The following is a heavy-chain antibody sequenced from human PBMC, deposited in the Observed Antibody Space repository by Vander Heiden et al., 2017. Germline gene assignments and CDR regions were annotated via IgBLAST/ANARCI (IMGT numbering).Heavy chain of an antibody. V-gene: IGHV1-18*01. CDR1: GYTFSSHG. CDR2: INTYDGNT. Sequence: QVQLVQSGAEVKKPGASVRVSCQASGYTFSSHGIDWVRQAPGQGLEWMAWINTYDGNTNYAQKFQDRVIVTTDTSTSTAYMELRSLRSDDTAVYYCAKEIPADQAFDAWGQGTMVIVSS. CDR3: AKEIPADQAFDA. J-gene: IGHJ3*01. D-gene: IGHD2-2*01.